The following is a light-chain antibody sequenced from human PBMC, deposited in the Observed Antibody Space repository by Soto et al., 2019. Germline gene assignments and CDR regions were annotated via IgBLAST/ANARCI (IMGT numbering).Light chain of an antibody. CDR3: QQRSNWPRT. V-gene: IGKV3-11*01. CDR2: DAS. CDR1: QSFSSY. Sequence: EIVLTQPPATLSLSPGERATLSCRASQSFSSYLAWYQQKPGQAPRLLIYDASNRATGIPARFSGSGSGTDFTLTISSLEPEDFAVYYCQQRSNWPRTFGQGTKVDIK. J-gene: IGKJ1*01.